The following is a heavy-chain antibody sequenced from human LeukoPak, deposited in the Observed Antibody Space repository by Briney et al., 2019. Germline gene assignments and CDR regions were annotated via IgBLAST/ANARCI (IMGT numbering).Heavy chain of an antibody. CDR2: IIPIFGTA. V-gene: IGHV1-69*06. CDR1: GGTFSSYA. CDR3: ARETENTALFDY. Sequence: SVKVSCKASGGTFSSYAISWVRQAPGQGLEWMGGIIPIFGTANYAQKFQGRVTITADKSTSTAYMELSSLRSEDTAVYYCARETENTALFDYWGQGTLVTVSS. D-gene: IGHD5-18*01. J-gene: IGHJ4*02.